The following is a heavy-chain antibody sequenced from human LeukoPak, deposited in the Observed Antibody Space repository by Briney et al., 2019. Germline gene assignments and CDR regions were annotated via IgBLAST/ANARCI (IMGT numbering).Heavy chain of an antibody. V-gene: IGHV1-69*13. Sequence: ASVKVSCKASGGTFSSYAISWVRQAPGQGLEWMGGIIPIFGTANYAQKFQGRVTITADESTSTAYMEPSSRRSEDTAVYYCARSSGGFDFDYWGQGTLVTVSS. CDR1: GGTFSSYA. CDR3: ARSSGGFDFDY. CDR2: IIPIFGTA. J-gene: IGHJ4*02. D-gene: IGHD3-16*01.